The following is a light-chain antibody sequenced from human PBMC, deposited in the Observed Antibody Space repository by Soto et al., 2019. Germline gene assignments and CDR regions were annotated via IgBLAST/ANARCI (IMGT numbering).Light chain of an antibody. Sequence: EVVMTQSPLSLPVSLGQPASISCRSSQSLVNANGVAFLTWFHQRPGQSPRRLIYKVSNRDSGVPARFSGSGSGTDFTLKISRVEAEDVGVYYCMQGTHWPSTFGQGTRLEIK. V-gene: IGKV2-30*01. CDR2: KVS. CDR1: QSLVNANGVAF. CDR3: MQGTHWPST. J-gene: IGKJ5*01.